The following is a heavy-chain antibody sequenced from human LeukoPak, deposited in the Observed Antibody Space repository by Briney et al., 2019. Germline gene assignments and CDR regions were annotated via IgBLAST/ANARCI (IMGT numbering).Heavy chain of an antibody. CDR3: AGDQGYSGYGSIDY. CDR2: ISGSGITT. V-gene: IGHV3-23*01. CDR1: GFTFSSYE. J-gene: IGHJ4*02. D-gene: IGHD5-12*01. Sequence: PGGSLRLSCAASGFTFSSYEMNWVRQAPGKGLEWVSAISGSGITTYYADSVKGRFTISRDNSKNTLYLQMNSLRAEDAAVYYCAGDQGYSGYGSIDYWGQGTLVTVSS.